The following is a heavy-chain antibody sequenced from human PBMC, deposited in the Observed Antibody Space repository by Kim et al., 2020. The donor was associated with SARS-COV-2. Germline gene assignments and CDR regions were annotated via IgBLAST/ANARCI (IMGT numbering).Heavy chain of an antibody. CDR1: GFTFSSYG. J-gene: IGHJ6*02. CDR3: ARDLLVGATSYGMDV. V-gene: IGHV3-33*08. CDR2: IWHDGSNK. Sequence: GGSLRLSCAASGFTFSSYGMHWVRQAPGKGLEWVAVIWHDGSNKDYADSVKGRFTISRDNSKNTLYLQMNSLRAEDTAVYYCARDLLVGATSYGMDVWGQGTTVTVSS. D-gene: IGHD1-26*01.